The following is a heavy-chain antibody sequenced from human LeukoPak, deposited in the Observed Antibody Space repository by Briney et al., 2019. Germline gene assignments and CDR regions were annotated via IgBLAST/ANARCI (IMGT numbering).Heavy chain of an antibody. CDR3: ARHVRFLEWLSSYYFDY. J-gene: IGHJ4*02. CDR1: GGTISSSSYY. D-gene: IGHD3-3*01. CDR2: IYYSGTT. Sequence: SETLSLTCTVSGGTISSSSYYWGWIRQPPGKGLEWIGSIYYSGTTYYNPSLKSRVTISVDTSKSQFSLRLTSVTAADTAVYYCARHVRFLEWLSSYYFDYWGQGALVTVSS. V-gene: IGHV4-39*01.